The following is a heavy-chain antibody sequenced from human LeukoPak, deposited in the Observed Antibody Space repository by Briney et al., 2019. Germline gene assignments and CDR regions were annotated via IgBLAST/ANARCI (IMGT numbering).Heavy chain of an antibody. CDR3: ARDLLGYSYGYSTKFDP. Sequence: ASVKVSCKASGYTFTGYYMHWVRQAPGQGLEWMGWINPNSGGTNYAQKFQGRVTMTRDTSISTAYMELSSLRSEDTAVYYCARDLLGYSYGYSTKFDPWGQGTLVTVSS. J-gene: IGHJ5*02. V-gene: IGHV1-2*02. D-gene: IGHD5-18*01. CDR1: GYTFTGYY. CDR2: INPNSGGT.